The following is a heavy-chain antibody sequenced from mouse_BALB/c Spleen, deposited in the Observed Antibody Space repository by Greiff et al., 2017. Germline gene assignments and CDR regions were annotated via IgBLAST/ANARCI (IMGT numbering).Heavy chain of an antibody. CDR1: GFTFSSYA. Sequence: EVQRVESGGGLVKPGGSLKLSCAASGFTFSSYAMSWVRQTPEKRLEWVATISSGGSYTYYPDSVKGRFTISRDNAKNTLYLQMSSLRSEDTAMYYCARREPGAMDYWGQGTSVTVSS. J-gene: IGHJ4*01. V-gene: IGHV5-9-3*01. CDR2: ISSGGSYT. CDR3: ARREPGAMDY.